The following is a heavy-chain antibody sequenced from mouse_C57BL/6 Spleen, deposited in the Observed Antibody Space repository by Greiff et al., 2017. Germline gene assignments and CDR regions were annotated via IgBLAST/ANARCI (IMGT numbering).Heavy chain of an antibody. CDR3: ARRLLPTKAMDY. CDR1: GFTFSDYG. CDR2: ISSGSSTI. Sequence: EVKLVESGGGLVKPGGSLKLSCAASGFTFSDYGMHWVRQAPEKGLEWVAYISSGSSTIYYADTVKGRFTISRDNAKNTLILQMTSLRSADTAMYYCARRLLPTKAMDYWGQGTSVTVSS. V-gene: IGHV5-17*01. J-gene: IGHJ4*01. D-gene: IGHD2-3*01.